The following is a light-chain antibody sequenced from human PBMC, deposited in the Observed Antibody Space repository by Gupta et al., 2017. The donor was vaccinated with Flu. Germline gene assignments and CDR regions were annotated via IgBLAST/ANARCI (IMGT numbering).Light chain of an antibody. J-gene: IGLJ3*02. CDR1: SSNIGSNY. CDR2: RND. V-gene: IGLV1-47*01. Sequence: VTIACFGGSSNIGSNYVYWYHQLPGTAPKLLIYRNDQRPSGVPDRFSGSKSGTSASLAISGLRSEDEANYYCAAWDDSLRGRLFGGGNKLTVL. CDR3: AAWDDSLRGRL.